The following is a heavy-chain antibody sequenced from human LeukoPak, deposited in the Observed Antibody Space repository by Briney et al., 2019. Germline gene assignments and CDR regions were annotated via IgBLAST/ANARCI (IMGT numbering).Heavy chain of an antibody. CDR1: GFTFSSYA. J-gene: IGHJ6*02. V-gene: IGHV3-30-3*01. CDR3: ARDLPSTIFGVVIRTYGMDV. D-gene: IGHD3-3*01. Sequence: GGSLRLSCAASGFTFSSYAMHWVRQAPGKGLEWVAVISYDGSNKYYADSVKGRFTISRDNSKNTLYLQMNSLRADDTAVYYCARDLPSTIFGVVIRTYGMDVWGQGTTVTVSS. CDR2: ISYDGSNK.